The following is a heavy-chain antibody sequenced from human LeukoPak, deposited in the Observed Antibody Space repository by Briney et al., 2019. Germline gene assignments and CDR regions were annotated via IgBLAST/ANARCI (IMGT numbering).Heavy chain of an antibody. V-gene: IGHV3-7*03. CDR1: GFPFSSYW. D-gene: IGHD1-1*01. CDR3: ARLTGTTGFDY. J-gene: IGHJ4*02. Sequence: GGSLRLSCAASGFPFSSYWMSWVRQAPGKGLEWVANIKQDGSDKYYVDSVKGRFTISRDNAKNSLYLQLNSLRADGTAVYYCARLTGTTGFDYWGQGTLVTVSS. CDR2: IKQDGSDK.